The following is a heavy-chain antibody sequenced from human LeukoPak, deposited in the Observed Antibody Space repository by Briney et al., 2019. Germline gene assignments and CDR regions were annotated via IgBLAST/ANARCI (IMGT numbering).Heavy chain of an antibody. CDR2: ISSSGSTI. J-gene: IGHJ5*02. D-gene: IGHD6-13*01. CDR1: GFTFSSYE. V-gene: IGHV3-48*03. CDR3: AKAGFSSSWSKPDNWFDP. Sequence: PGGSLRLSCAASGFTFSSYEMNWVRQAPGKGLEWVSYISSSGSTIYYADSVKGRFTISRDNSKNTLYLQMNSLRAEDTAVYYCAKAGFSSSWSKPDNWFDPWGQGTLVTVSS.